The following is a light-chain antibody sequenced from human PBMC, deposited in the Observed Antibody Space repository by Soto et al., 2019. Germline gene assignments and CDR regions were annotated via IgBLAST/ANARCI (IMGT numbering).Light chain of an antibody. CDR3: QQSYITPWT. J-gene: IGKJ1*01. V-gene: IGKV1-39*01. CDR2: AAS. CDR1: QRVNNY. Sequence: DVQMTQSPSSLSASVGDRVTITCRASQRVNNYLNWYQHKPGKAPKLLIHAASSLQTGVPPRFGGSASGTNFTLAISGLQAEDSATYYCQQSYITPWTFGQGTKVEIK.